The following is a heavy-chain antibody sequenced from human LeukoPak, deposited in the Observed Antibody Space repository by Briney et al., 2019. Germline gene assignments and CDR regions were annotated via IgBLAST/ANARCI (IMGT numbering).Heavy chain of an antibody. CDR1: GDXVSSNSAA. Sequence: PSQTLSLTCAISGDXVSSNSAAWNWLRQSPSRGLEWLGRTYYRSKWYNDYAVSVKSRITINPDTSKNQFSLQLNSVTPDDTAVYYCAREGAVADIPHWGQGTLVTVSS. J-gene: IGHJ4*02. D-gene: IGHD6-19*01. V-gene: IGHV6-1*01. CDR3: AREGAVADIPH. CDR2: TYYRSKWYN.